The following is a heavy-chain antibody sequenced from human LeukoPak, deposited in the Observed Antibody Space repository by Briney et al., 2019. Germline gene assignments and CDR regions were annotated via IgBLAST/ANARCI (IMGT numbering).Heavy chain of an antibody. Sequence: GGSLRLSCAASGFTFSSYAMHWVRPAPGKGLEWVAVIWSDGTNKYYSDSVKGRFTLSRDNSKNTLYLQRNSLRAEDTAVYYCARGSLRAFDIWGQGTMVTVSS. CDR2: IWSDGTNK. CDR3: ARGSLRAFDI. J-gene: IGHJ3*02. V-gene: IGHV3-33*01. CDR1: GFTFSSYA.